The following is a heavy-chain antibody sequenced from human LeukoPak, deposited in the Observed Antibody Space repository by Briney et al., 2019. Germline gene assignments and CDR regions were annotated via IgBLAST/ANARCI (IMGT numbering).Heavy chain of an antibody. CDR3: ATWAGAQ. V-gene: IGHV3-53*01. J-gene: IGHJ4*02. Sequence: PGGSLRLSCAASGFIVSSNYMSWVRQAPGKGLEWVSLIYRDGTAYYADSVKGRFTISRDNSKNTVYLQMNSLRAEDTAMYYCATWAGAQGGQGTLVTVSS. CDR1: GFIVSSNY. D-gene: IGHD3-10*01. CDR2: IYRDGTA.